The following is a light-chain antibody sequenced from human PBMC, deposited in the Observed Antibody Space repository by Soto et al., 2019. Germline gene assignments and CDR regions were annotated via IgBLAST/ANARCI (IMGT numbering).Light chain of an antibody. CDR2: LDSDGXX. J-gene: IGLJ2*01. CDR3: QTWGTGIHVV. Sequence: QLVLTQSPSASASLGASVKLTCTLSSGHSSYAIAWHQQQPEKGPRYLMKLDSDGXXXXXXXXXDXFSGSSSGAERYLTISXLQSXXXXDYYCQTWGTGIHVVFGGGTKLTVL. V-gene: IGLV4-69*01. CDR1: SGHSSYA.